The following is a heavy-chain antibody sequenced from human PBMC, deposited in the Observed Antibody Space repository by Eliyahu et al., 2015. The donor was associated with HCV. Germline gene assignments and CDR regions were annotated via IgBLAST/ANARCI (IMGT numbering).Heavy chain of an antibody. J-gene: IGHJ4*02. D-gene: IGHD3-10*01. CDR3: ARDPEGSY. CDR2: XSAYNGKT. CDR1: GYSFASYG. Sequence: QLVQSGTEVKKLGASVKVSCKASGYSFASYGFRWVRQAPGQGLXWMGWXSAYNGKTXXAQKFQGRXTMTXDTSTSKXXMELXXLTSDDTSVYYCARDPEGSYWGQGTLVTVSS. V-gene: IGHV1-18*01.